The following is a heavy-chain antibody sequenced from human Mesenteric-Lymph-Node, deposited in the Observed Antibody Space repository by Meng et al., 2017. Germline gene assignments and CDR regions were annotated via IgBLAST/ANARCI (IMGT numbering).Heavy chain of an antibody. CDR1: GFTFSTFG. V-gene: IGHV3-33*01. CDR3: ARDLVNYYGSGSYSHYYGMDV. Sequence: LSLTCAASGFTFSTFGMHWVRQAPGKGLEWVAVIWSDGTNQYYADSVKGRFTISRDNSKNTLYLQMNSLRAEDTAVYYCARDLVNYYGSGSYSHYYGMDVWGQGTTVTVSS. J-gene: IGHJ6*02. CDR2: IWSDGTNQ. D-gene: IGHD3-10*01.